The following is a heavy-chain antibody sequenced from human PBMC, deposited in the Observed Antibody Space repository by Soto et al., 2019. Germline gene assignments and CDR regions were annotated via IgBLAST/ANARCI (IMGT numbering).Heavy chain of an antibody. CDR2: IKQDGYEK. D-gene: IGHD6-19*01. CDR3: ARDADASGWYHYGMDV. Sequence: GGSLRLSCAASGFTLSSYWRNWVRQAPGKGLEWVANIKQDGYEKYYVDSVRGRFFISRDNAKNSLYLQLNSLRAEDTAVYYCARDADASGWYHYGMDVWGQGTLVTVYS. V-gene: IGHV3-7*01. J-gene: IGHJ6*02. CDR1: GFTLSSYW.